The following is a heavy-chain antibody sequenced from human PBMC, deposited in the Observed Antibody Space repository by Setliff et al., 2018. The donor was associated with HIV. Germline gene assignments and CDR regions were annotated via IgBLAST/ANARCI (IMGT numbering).Heavy chain of an antibody. V-gene: IGHV1-18*01. Sequence: ASVKVSCKASGYSFTAYGISWVRQAPGQGFEWVGWINIDSGHTNFAQKFQDRVTVTTDTSTNTTYMELRGLRSDDTATYYCARVPSGAAGLVRAGFYFWGQGTLVTVSS. D-gene: IGHD6-25*01. J-gene: IGHJ4*01. CDR1: GYSFTAYG. CDR2: INIDSGHT. CDR3: ARVPSGAAGLVRAGFYF.